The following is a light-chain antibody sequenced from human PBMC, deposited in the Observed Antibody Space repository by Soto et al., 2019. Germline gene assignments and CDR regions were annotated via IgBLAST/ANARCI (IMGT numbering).Light chain of an antibody. CDR2: DAS. CDR1: HDISNY. J-gene: IGKJ4*01. Sequence: DIQMSQSPSSLSASVGDRVTITCQASHDISNYLNWYQQKPGKAPKLLIYDASNLETGVPSRFSGSGSGTDFTFTISSLQPEDIATYYCQQYDNLPPGLTFGGGTKVEIK. CDR3: QQYDNLPPGLT. V-gene: IGKV1-33*01.